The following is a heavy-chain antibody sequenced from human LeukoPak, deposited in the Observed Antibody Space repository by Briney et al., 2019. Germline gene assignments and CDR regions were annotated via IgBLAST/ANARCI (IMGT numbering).Heavy chain of an antibody. V-gene: IGHV1-69*06. J-gene: IGHJ4*02. CDR2: IIPLFNTP. Sequence: SVKVSCKDSGGTFSSYSINWVRQAPRQGLEWMGGIIPLFNTPNYAQKFQGRVSITADTSTNTTYMELSSLTSEDTAVYYCAKRDYWGQGTLVTVSS. CDR3: AKRDY. CDR1: GGTFSSYS.